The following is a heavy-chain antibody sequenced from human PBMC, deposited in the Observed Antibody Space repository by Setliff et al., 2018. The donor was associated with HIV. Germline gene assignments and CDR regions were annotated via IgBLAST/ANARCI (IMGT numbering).Heavy chain of an antibody. CDR1: GYTFTSYH. J-gene: IGHJ4*02. V-gene: IGHV1-46*01. Sequence: AASVKVSCKASGYTFTSYHIHWVRQAPGQGLEWMGAINPSGGSTRYAQKFRGRVTITADKSTSTAYMELSSLRSEDTAVYYCARGPANGWSGHWGQGTLVTVSS. CDR3: ARGPANGWSGH. D-gene: IGHD6-19*01. CDR2: INPSGGST.